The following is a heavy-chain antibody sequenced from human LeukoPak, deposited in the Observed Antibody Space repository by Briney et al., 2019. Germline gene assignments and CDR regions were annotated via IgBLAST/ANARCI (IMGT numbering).Heavy chain of an antibody. CDR2: VYPDDADT. CDR3: ARGTTVIYPDTWFDP. D-gene: IGHD4-11*01. CDR1: GYSFTSYW. J-gene: IGHJ5*02. Sequence: GESLKISCKGSGYSFTSYWIGWVRQMPGKGVEWMGIVYPDDADTRYSPSFQSQVTISADKSISTAYLQWSSLKASDTAMYYCARGTTVIYPDTWFDPWGQGTLVTVSS. V-gene: IGHV5-51*01.